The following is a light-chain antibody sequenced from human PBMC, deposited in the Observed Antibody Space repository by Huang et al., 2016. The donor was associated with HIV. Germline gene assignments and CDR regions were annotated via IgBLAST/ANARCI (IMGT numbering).Light chain of an antibody. CDR1: QSLLHSNGYNY. CDR3: MQSAQTPLT. V-gene: IGKV2-28*01. CDR2: LGS. J-gene: IGKJ4*01. Sequence: DIVMTQSPLSLPVTPGGPASISCRSSQSLLHSNGYNYLDWYLQKPGQSPQLLIYLGSNRASGVPDRFSGSGSDTDFTLKISRVGAEDVGIYYCMQSAQTPLTFGGGTKVEIK.